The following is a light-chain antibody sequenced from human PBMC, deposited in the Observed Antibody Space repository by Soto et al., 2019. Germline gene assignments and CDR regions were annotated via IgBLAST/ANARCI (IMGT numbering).Light chain of an antibody. CDR3: QQRSNWPPIT. V-gene: IGKV3-11*01. CDR2: DAS. J-gene: IGKJ5*01. Sequence: IVLTQSTDTLSLSPGERATLSCRASQSVSSYLAWYQQKPGQAPRLLIYDASNRATGIPARFSGSGSGTDFTLTISSLEPEDFAVYYCQQRSNWPPITFGQGTRLEI. CDR1: QSVSSY.